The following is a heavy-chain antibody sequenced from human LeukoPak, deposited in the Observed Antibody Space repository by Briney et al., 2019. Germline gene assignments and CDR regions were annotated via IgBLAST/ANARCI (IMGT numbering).Heavy chain of an antibody. V-gene: IGHV3-48*03. CDR2: ISSSGSTI. CDR3: AREVRQQLAHTGYYGMDV. Sequence: PGGSLRLSCAASGFTFSSYEMNWVRQAPGKGLEWVSYISSSGSTIYYADSVKGRFTISRDNAKNSLYLQMSSLRAEDTAVYYCAREVRQQLAHTGYYGMDVWGQGTTVTVSS. D-gene: IGHD6-13*01. CDR1: GFTFSSYE. J-gene: IGHJ6*02.